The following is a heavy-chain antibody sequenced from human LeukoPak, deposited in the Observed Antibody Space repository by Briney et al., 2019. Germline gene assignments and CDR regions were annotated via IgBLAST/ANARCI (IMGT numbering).Heavy chain of an antibody. J-gene: IGHJ4*02. Sequence: GGSLRLSCAASGFTFSIYNMNWVRQAPGKGLEWVSYISSSSSAIYYAGSVKGRFTISRDNAKNSLYLQMNSLRGEDTAVYYCARERIVGATVDYWGQGTLVTVSS. V-gene: IGHV3-48*01. CDR1: GFTFSIYN. D-gene: IGHD1-26*01. CDR2: ISSSSSAI. CDR3: ARERIVGATVDY.